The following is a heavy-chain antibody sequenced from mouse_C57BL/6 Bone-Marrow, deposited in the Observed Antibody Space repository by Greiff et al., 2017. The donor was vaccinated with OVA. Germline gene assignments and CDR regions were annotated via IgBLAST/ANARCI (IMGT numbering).Heavy chain of an antibody. J-gene: IGHJ4*01. CDR3: ARRYGNYMDY. D-gene: IGHD2-1*01. CDR2: IDPNSGGT. Sequence: VQLQQPGAELVKPGASVKLSCNASGYTFTSYWMHWVKQRPGRGLEWIGRIDPNSGGTKYNEKFKSKATLTVDKPSSTAYMQLSSLTSEYAAVYYCARRYGNYMDYWGQGTSVTVSS. V-gene: IGHV1-72*01. CDR1: GYTFTSYW.